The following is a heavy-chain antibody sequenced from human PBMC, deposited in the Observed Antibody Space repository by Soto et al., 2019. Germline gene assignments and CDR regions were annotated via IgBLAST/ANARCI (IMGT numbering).Heavy chain of an antibody. D-gene: IGHD3-16*01. Sequence: PGGSLSLSCAASGFTFGNYGMHWVRQPPGKGLEWISSILYDGSDKYYADSVKGRFTISRDGSKNTLYLQMDSLRPEDTAVYYCAKWGEVSHNQGGKYYYGMDVWGQGTTVTVSS. CDR2: ILYDGSDK. V-gene: IGHV3-30*18. CDR3: AKWGEVSHNQGGKYYYGMDV. CDR1: GFTFGNYG. J-gene: IGHJ6*02.